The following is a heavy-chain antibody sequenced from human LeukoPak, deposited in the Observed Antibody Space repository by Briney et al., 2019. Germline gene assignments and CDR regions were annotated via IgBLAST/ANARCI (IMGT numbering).Heavy chain of an antibody. V-gene: IGHV1-2*06. D-gene: IGHD3-22*01. CDR1: GYTFTGYY. CDR3: AGEDNSSGYRPFDI. J-gene: IGHJ3*02. CDR2: INPNNGGT. Sequence: ASVKVSCKASGYTFTGYYIQWVRQAPGQGPEWMGRINPNNGGTNYAQKFQGRVTMTRDMSMSTAYMELSRLRSVDTAVYYCAGEDNSSGYRPFDIWGQGTMVTVPS.